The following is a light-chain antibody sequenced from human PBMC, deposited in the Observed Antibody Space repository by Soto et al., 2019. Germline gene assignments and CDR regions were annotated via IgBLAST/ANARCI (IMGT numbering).Light chain of an antibody. Sequence: EIVLTQSPATLSLSPGQTATLSCRASQSVASYLGWYQQKSGQAPRLLISDASTRAAGVPARFSGTGSGTEFTLTSSSLEPEDFAVYYCHQRSTWLYTFGQGTKLEMK. CDR2: DAS. CDR1: QSVASY. CDR3: HQRSTWLYT. J-gene: IGKJ2*01. V-gene: IGKV3-11*01.